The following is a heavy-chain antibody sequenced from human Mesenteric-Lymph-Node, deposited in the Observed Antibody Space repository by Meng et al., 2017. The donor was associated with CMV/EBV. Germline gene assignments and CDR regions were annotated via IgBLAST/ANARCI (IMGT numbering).Heavy chain of an antibody. CDR3: ARPHYYGSGSSPWFDP. CDR1: GGSISSSSYY. Sequence: LQPQESGSGFVKPSEILSLTCTVSGGSISSSSYYWGWIRQPPGKGLEWIGSIYYSGSTYYNPSLKSRVTISVDTSKNQFSLKLSSVTAADTAVYYCARPHYYGSGSSPWFDPWGQGTLVTVSS. J-gene: IGHJ5*02. V-gene: IGHV4-39*01. D-gene: IGHD3-10*01. CDR2: IYYSGST.